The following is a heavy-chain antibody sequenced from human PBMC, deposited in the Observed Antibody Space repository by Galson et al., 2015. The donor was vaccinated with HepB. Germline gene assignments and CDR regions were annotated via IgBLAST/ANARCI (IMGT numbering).Heavy chain of an antibody. D-gene: IGHD1-7*01. CDR3: ARDTVRTGMTGSTTFDY. J-gene: IGHJ4*02. CDR1: GYTFTTYG. V-gene: IGHV1-18*01. Sequence: SVKVSCKASGYTFTTYGISWVRRAPGQGLEWMGWISAYNGNTNYAQRFQGRVIMTTDTSTSTAYMDLRSLTSDDTAVYYCARDTVRTGMTGSTTFDYWGQGTLVTVSS. CDR2: ISAYNGNT.